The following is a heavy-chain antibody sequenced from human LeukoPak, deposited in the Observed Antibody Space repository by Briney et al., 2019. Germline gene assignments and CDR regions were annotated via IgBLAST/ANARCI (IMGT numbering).Heavy chain of an antibody. CDR1: GFTFSSYA. CDR2: ISGNGGIT. J-gene: IGHJ4*02. CDR3: GKDRPNYYDSSGHYYRRNGDY. Sequence: PGGSLRLSCGASGFTFSSYAMSWVRQAPGKGLEWVSSISGNGGITYYTESVKGRFTVSRDNSESTLYLQMNSMREEDTAIYYCGKDRPNYYDSSGHYYRRNGDYWGQGTLVTVSS. D-gene: IGHD3-22*01. V-gene: IGHV3-23*01.